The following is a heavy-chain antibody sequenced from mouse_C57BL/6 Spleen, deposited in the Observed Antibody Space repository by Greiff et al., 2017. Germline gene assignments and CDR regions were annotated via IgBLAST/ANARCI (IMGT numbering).Heavy chain of an antibody. CDR2: FYPGSGSI. V-gene: IGHV1-62-2*01. J-gene: IGHJ3*01. D-gene: IGHD2-3*01. CDR3: ARHEEEVFYDGYGGFAY. Sequence: QVQLKESGAELVKPGASVKLSCKASGYTFTEYTIHWVKQRSGQGLEWIGWFYPGSGSIKYNEKFKDKATLTADKSSSTVYMELSRLTSEDSAVYFCARHEEEVFYDGYGGFAYWGQGTLVTVSA. CDR1: GYTFTEYT.